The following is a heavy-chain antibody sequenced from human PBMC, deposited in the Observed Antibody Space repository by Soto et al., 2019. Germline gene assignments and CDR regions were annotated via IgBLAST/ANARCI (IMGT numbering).Heavy chain of an antibody. J-gene: IGHJ3*02. V-gene: IGHV1-18*01. CDR3: ARVTYDSSGYYQRPGAFDI. Sequence: GASVKVSCKASGYTFTIYGIIWVRQAPGQGLEWMGWISAYNGNTNYAQKLQGRVTMTTDTSTSTAYMELRSLRSDDTAVYYCARVTYDSSGYYQRPGAFDIWGQGTMVTVSS. CDR2: ISAYNGNT. D-gene: IGHD3-22*01. CDR1: GYTFTIYG.